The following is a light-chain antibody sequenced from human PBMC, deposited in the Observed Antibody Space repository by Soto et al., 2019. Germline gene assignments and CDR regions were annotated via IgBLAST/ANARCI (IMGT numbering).Light chain of an antibody. Sequence: QSALAQPASVSGSPGQSITISCTGTSSDVGGYNYVSWYQQHPGKAPKLMIYAVTDRPSGVSSRFSGSKSGNTASLTISGLQAEEEADYYCSSYTRSSTLFGTGTKVTVL. J-gene: IGLJ1*01. CDR3: SSYTRSSTL. CDR1: SSDVGGYNY. V-gene: IGLV2-14*01. CDR2: AVT.